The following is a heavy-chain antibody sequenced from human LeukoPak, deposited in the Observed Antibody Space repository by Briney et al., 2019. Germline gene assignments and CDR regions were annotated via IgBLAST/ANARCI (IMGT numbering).Heavy chain of an antibody. V-gene: IGHV5-51*01. D-gene: IGHD3-22*01. CDR3: ARQDSSGYYHVDY. CDR1: GYTFNSFW. J-gene: IGHJ4*02. CDR2: IYPGDSDT. Sequence: GESLKISCKGSGYTFNSFWIGWVRQMPGKGLEWMGIIYPGDSDTRYSPSFQGQVTISADKSISTAYLQWSSLKASDTAMYYCARQDSSGYYHVDYWGQGTLVTVSS.